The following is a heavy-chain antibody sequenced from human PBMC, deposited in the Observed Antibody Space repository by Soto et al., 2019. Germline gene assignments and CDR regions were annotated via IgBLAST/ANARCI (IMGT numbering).Heavy chain of an antibody. CDR2: IKSRTDGGTT. CDR1: GFTLTNAW. J-gene: IGHJ6*02. V-gene: IGHV3-15*07. Sequence: EVQLVESGGGLVRPGGSLRLSCVASGFTLTNAWLTWVRQAPGKGLEWVGHIKSRTDGGTTDYAAPVKGRFTFSRDDSRNTLYLQMDGLDAGDTGVYFCTTGPSYNSAWGVRDVWGQGTTVIVSS. D-gene: IGHD6-19*01. CDR3: TTGPSYNSAWGVRDV.